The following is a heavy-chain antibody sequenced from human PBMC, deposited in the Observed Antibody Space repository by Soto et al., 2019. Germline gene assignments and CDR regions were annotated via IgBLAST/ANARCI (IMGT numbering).Heavy chain of an antibody. CDR1: EGTFSTYA. V-gene: IGHV1-69*12. Sequence: QVQLVQSGAEVKKPESAVKVSCKAPEGTFSTYAISWVRQAPGQGLEWMGGIIPMFGTANYAQRFQDRVTITADESTNTVYMELSSLRSEDTAVYFCASGIQLWLRRINNGYSGWGQGTLVTVSP. D-gene: IGHD5-18*01. CDR2: IIPMFGTA. J-gene: IGHJ4*02. CDR3: ASGIQLWLRRINNGYSG.